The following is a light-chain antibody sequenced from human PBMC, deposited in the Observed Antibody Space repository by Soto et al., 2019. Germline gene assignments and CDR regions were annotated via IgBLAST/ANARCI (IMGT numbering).Light chain of an antibody. V-gene: IGKV3-15*01. Sequence: EIVMTQSPATLSVSPGERATLSCRASQSVGRNLAWYQQKPGQAPRLLIYGASTRATGIPARFSGSGSGTEFTITISSLQSEDFAIYSCQQYNHWPPLTFGGGTKVEIK. J-gene: IGKJ4*01. CDR2: GAS. CDR3: QQYNHWPPLT. CDR1: QSVGRN.